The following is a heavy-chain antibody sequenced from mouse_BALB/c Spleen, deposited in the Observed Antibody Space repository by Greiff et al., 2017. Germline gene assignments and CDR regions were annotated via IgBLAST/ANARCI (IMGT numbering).Heavy chain of an antibody. Sequence: EVKLVESGGGLVKPGGSLKLSCAASGFTFSSYAMSWVRQTPEKRLEWVASISSGGSTYYPDSVKGRFTISIDNARNILYLQMSSLRSEDTAMYSGARHGHCGSQAWFAYWGQGTLVTVSA. CDR1: GFTFSSYA. CDR2: ISSGGST. CDR3: ARHGHCGSQAWFAY. V-gene: IGHV5-6-5*01. J-gene: IGHJ3*01. D-gene: IGHD1-1*02.